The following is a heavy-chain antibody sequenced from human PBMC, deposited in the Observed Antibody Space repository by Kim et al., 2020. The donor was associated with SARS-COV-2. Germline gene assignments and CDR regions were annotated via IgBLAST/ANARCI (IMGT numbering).Heavy chain of an antibody. CDR1: GFSFSSYS. Sequence: GGSLRLSCAASGFSFSSYSMSWVRQAPGKGLEWVSYISSTRSTIYYADSVKGRFTISRDSAKNSLFLQMNSLRDEDTALYYCARGAVSGTSRFDYWGQGTLVTVSS. CDR3: ARGAVSGTSRFDY. J-gene: IGHJ4*02. D-gene: IGHD6-19*01. CDR2: ISSTRSTI. V-gene: IGHV3-48*02.